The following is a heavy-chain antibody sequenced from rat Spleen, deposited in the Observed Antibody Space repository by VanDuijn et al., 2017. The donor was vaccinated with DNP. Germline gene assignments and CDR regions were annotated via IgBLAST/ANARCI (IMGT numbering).Heavy chain of an antibody. V-gene: IGHV2S12*01. CDR2: ISSGGST. D-gene: IGHD4-3*01. J-gene: IGHJ4*01. Sequence: QVQLKESGPGLVQPSQTLSLTCTVSGFSLSNYGVSWVRQPPGKGLEWIAAISSGGSTYYNSALKSRLSISRDTSKSQVFLWMSSLQTEDTAIYFCSRGGGAMDAWGQGTSVTVSS. CDR3: SRGGGAMDA. CDR1: GFSLSNYG.